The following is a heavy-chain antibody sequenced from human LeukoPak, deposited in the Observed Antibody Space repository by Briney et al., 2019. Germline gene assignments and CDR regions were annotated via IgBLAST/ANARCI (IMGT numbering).Heavy chain of an antibody. V-gene: IGHV1-2*02. CDR3: ARGSWVAFRGYSYDYKLFRYYYYMDV. CDR1: GYTFTGYY. CDR2: INPNSGGT. Sequence: ASVKVSCKASGYTFTGYYMHWVRQAPGQGLEWMGWINPNSGGTNYAQKFQGRVTMTRDTSISTAYMELSRLRSDDTAVYYCARGSWVAFRGYSYDYKLFRYYYYMDVWGKGTTVTVSS. D-gene: IGHD5-18*01. J-gene: IGHJ6*03.